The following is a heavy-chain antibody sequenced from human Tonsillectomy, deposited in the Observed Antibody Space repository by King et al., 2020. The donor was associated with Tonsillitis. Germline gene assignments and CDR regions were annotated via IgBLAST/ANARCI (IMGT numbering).Heavy chain of an antibody. J-gene: IGHJ4*02. V-gene: IGHV3-30*18. CDR2: ISYDGSNK. CDR3: AKDPRVQRVATIGVAFDY. CDR1: GFTFSSYG. D-gene: IGHD5-12*01. Sequence: QLVQSGGGVVQPGRSLRLSCAASGFTFSSYGMHWVRQAPGKGLEWVAVISYDGSNKYYADSVKGRFTISRDNSKKTLYLQMNSLRAEDTAVYYCAKDPRVQRVATIGVAFDYWGQGTLVTVSS.